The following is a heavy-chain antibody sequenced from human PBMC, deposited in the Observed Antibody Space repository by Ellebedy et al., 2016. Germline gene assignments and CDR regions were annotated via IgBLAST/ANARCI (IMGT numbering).Heavy chain of an antibody. CDR1: GDSITSYY. CDR2: IYTSGST. D-gene: IGHD4-17*01. V-gene: IGHV4-4*07. J-gene: IGHJ4*02. Sequence: SETLSLXXTVSGDSITSYYWSWIRQPAGKGLEWIGRIYTSGSTNYSPSLKSRVTMSVDTSKNQFSLKLSSVTAADTAVYYCARENSGAQRPLDYWGQGTLVTVSS. CDR3: ARENSGAQRPLDY.